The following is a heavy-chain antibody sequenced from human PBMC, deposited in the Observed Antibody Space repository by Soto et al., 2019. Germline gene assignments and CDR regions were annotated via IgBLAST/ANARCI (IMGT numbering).Heavy chain of an antibody. CDR1: GASLSDNY. CDR2: INHSGNT. J-gene: IGHJ5*02. V-gene: IGHV4-34*01. Sequence: SETVSLTCAVYGASLSDNYCNWLRQPPGKGLEWIGEINHSGNTNYNPSLRSRVTISIDTSKNQLSLNLRSVSAADTAVYYCARGRGEFDAWGRGTPVTVSS. D-gene: IGHD2-21*01. CDR3: ARGRGEFDA.